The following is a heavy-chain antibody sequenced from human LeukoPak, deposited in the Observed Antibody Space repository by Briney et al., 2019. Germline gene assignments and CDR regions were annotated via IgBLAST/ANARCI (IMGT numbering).Heavy chain of an antibody. J-gene: IGHJ4*02. CDR3: TRDRGSSTLGDY. CDR1: GFTFSKYD. V-gene: IGHV3-49*04. Sequence: QAGGSLRLSCTASGFTFSKYDMIWVRQAPGKGLEWVGFIRSKAFGETAEYAASVKGRFTISRDDSKSIAYLQMNSLKTEDTAVYYCTRDRGSSTLGDYWGQGTLVTVSS. CDR2: IRSKAFGETA. D-gene: IGHD7-27*01.